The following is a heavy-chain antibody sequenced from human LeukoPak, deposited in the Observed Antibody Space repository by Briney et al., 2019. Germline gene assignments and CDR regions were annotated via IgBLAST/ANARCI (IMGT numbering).Heavy chain of an antibody. Sequence: ASVKVSCKASGYTFTSYDINWVRQATGQGLEWMGWMNPNSGDTGYAQKFQGSVTMTRNTSISTAYMELSSLRSEDTAVYYCARAQRYCSGGSCNYYFDYWGQGALVTVSS. CDR2: MNPNSGDT. CDR3: ARAQRYCSGGSCNYYFDY. V-gene: IGHV1-8*01. J-gene: IGHJ4*02. D-gene: IGHD2-15*01. CDR1: GYTFTSYD.